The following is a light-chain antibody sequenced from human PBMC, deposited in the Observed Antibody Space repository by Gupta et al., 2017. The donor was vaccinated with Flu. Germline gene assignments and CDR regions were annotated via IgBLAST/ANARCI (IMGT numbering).Light chain of an antibody. Sequence: TGTSSDIGRYNYVSWYQQYPGKAPKLIIYEVTKRPSGVPDRFSGSKSGNTASLTVSGLRGEDEADYYRSSYGYSRVFGTGTKVTVL. CDR1: SSDIGRYNY. J-gene: IGLJ1*01. CDR2: EVT. CDR3: SSYGYSRV. V-gene: IGLV2-8*01.